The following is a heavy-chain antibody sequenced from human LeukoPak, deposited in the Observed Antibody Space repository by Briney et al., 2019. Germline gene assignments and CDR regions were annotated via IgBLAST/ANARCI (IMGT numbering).Heavy chain of an antibody. CDR2: IYYSGST. Sequence: SSETLSLTCTVSGGSISSYYWSWIRQPPGKGLEWIGYIYYSGSTNYNPSLKSRVTISVDTSKNQFSLKLSSVTAADTAVYYCAREDVSRTEQKYDFWSPGGDSWFDPWGQGTLVTVSS. CDR1: GGSISSYY. V-gene: IGHV4-59*12. J-gene: IGHJ5*02. CDR3: AREDVSRTEQKYDFWSPGGDSWFDP. D-gene: IGHD3-3*01.